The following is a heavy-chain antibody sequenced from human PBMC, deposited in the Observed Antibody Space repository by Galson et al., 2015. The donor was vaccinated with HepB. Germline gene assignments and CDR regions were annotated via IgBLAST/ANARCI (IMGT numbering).Heavy chain of an antibody. V-gene: IGHV4-4*02. CDR2: IYQSEST. D-gene: IGHD2-15*01. J-gene: IGHJ4*02. Sequence: QVQLQESGPGLVKPSQTLSLTCAVSGGSISSSNWWSWVRQPPGKGLEWIGEIYQSESTNYNPSLKSRVTISVDKSKNQFSLKLTAVTAADTAVYYCARDGVDCSGGNCYGFDYWGQGTLVTVSS. CDR3: ARDGVDCSGGNCYGFDY. CDR1: GGSISSSNW.